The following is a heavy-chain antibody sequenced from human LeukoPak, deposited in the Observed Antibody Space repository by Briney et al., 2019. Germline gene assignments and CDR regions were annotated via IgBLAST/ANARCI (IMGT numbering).Heavy chain of an antibody. CDR2: ISGGGGST. D-gene: IGHD3-22*01. J-gene: IGHJ4*02. V-gene: IGHV3-23*01. CDR1: GFTFSSYA. Sequence: GGSLRLSCAASGFTFSSYAMSWVRQAPGKGLEWVSAISGGGGSTYYADSVKGRFTISRDNSKNTLYLQMNSLRAEDTAVYYCAKDPTTFMIVVVITGYFDYWGQGTLVTVSS. CDR3: AKDPTTFMIVVVITGYFDY.